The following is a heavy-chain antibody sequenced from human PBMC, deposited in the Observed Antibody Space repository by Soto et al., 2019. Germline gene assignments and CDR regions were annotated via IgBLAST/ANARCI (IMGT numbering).Heavy chain of an antibody. CDR3: ARGMTTVTTFDY. CDR1: GGSISSGGYS. CDR2: IYHSGST. Sequence: TLSLTCTVSGGSISSGGYSCNWIRQPPGKGLEWIGYIYHSGSTYYNPSLKSRVTISVDRSKNQFTLKLSSVTAADTAVYYCARGMTTVTTFDYWGQGTLVTVSS. V-gene: IGHV4-30-2*01. J-gene: IGHJ4*02. D-gene: IGHD4-17*01.